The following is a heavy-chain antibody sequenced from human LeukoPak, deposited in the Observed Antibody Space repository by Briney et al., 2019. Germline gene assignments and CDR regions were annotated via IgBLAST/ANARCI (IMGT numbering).Heavy chain of an antibody. CDR1: GFTFDDYA. J-gene: IGHJ4*02. CDR2: ISWNSGSI. V-gene: IGHV3-9*03. CDR3: AKGRRSAAGHFDY. Sequence: GGSLRLSCAASGFTFDDYAMHWVRQAPGKGLEWVSGISWNSGSIGYADSVKGRFTISRDNAKNSLYLQMNSLRAEDMALYYCAKGRRSAAGHFDYWGQGTLVTVSS. D-gene: IGHD6-13*01.